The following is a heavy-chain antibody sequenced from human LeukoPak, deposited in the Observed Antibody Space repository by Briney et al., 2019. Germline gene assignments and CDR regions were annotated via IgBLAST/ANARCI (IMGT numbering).Heavy chain of an antibody. V-gene: IGHV4-34*01. CDR3: ARGVDTAMAYFDY. CDR2: INHSGST. Sequence: ASETLSLTCAVYGGSFSGYYWSWIRQPPGKGLEWIGEINHSGSTNYNPSLKSRVTTSVDTSKNQFSLKLSSVTAADTAVYYCARGVDTAMAYFDYWGQGTLVTVSS. CDR1: GGSFSGYY. D-gene: IGHD5-18*01. J-gene: IGHJ4*02.